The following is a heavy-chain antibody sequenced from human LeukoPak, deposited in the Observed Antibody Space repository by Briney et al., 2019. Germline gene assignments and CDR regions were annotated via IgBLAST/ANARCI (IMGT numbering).Heavy chain of an antibody. J-gene: IGHJ6*02. D-gene: IGHD1-14*01. CDR1: GFTFSSYA. V-gene: IGHV3-21*01. CDR2: ISSSSSYI. Sequence: GGSLRLSCAASGFTFSSYAMSWVRQAPGKGLEWVSSISSSSSYIYYADSVKGRFTISRDNAKNSLYLQMNSLRAEDTAVYYCARDFVQPGTFGYYYYGMDVWGQGTTVTVSS. CDR3: ARDFVQPGTFGYYYYGMDV.